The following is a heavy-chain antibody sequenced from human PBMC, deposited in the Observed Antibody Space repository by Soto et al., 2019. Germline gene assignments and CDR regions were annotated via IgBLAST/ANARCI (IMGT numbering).Heavy chain of an antibody. CDR3: ASGWFGEFVYYFDY. J-gene: IGHJ4*02. D-gene: IGHD3-10*01. V-gene: IGHV1-18*01. CDR1: GYTFTSYA. CDR2: ISAYNGNT. Sequence: QVQLVQSGAEVKKPGASVRVSCKAYGYTFTSYAISWVRQAPGQGLEWMGWISAYNGNTNYAQKLQGRVTMTTDTSTSTAYMELRSLRSDDTAVYYCASGWFGEFVYYFDYWGQGTLVTVSS.